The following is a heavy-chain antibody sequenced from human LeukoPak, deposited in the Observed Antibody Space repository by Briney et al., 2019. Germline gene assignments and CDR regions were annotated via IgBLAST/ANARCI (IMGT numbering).Heavy chain of an antibody. V-gene: IGHV3-7*05. CDR2: IKQDGSEK. Sequence: GGSLRLSCAASGFTFSSYWMSWVRQAPGKGLEWVANIKQDGSEKYYVDSVKGRLTISRDNAKNSLYLQMNSLRAEDTAVYYCARYGLSCSGGSCYSGYFDYWGQGTLVTVSS. J-gene: IGHJ4*02. CDR1: GFTFSSYW. D-gene: IGHD2-15*01. CDR3: ARYGLSCSGGSCYSGYFDY.